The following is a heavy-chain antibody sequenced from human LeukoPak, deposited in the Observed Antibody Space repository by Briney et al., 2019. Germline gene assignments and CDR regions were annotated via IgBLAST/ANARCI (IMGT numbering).Heavy chain of an antibody. CDR3: ERDSYYYGSGSYSPFDY. CDR2: ISAYNGNT. V-gene: IGHV1-18*01. J-gene: IGHJ4*02. D-gene: IGHD3-10*01. Sequence: ASVKVSCKASGYTFTSYGISWVRQAPGQGLEWMRWISAYNGNTNYAQKLQGRVTMTTDTSTSTAYMELRSLRSDDTAVYYCERDSYYYGSGSYSPFDYWGQGTLVTVSS. CDR1: GYTFTSYG.